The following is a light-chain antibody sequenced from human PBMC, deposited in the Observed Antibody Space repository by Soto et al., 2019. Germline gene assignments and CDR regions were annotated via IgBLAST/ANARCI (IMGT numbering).Light chain of an antibody. Sequence: QSVLTQPPSASGSPGQSVTISCTGTSSDVGGYNYVSWYQQHPGKAPKLMIYEVSKRPSGVPDRFSGCKSGNTASLTVSGLQAEDEADYYCTSYAGSNNFFYVFGTGTKVTVL. CDR2: EVS. V-gene: IGLV2-8*01. CDR3: TSYAGSNNFFYV. CDR1: SSDVGGYNY. J-gene: IGLJ1*01.